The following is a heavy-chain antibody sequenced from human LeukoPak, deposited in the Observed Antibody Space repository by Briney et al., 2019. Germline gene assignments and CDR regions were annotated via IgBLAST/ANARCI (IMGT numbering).Heavy chain of an antibody. Sequence: VASVKVSCKASGYTFTSYSFSWVRQALGQGLEWMGWISTYNGNTKYAQKLQGRVTMTTDISTSTAYMELRSLRSDDTAVYYCARDWDCSSTSCRDCFDPWGQGTLVTVFS. V-gene: IGHV1-18*01. CDR2: ISTYNGNT. CDR3: ARDWDCSSTSCRDCFDP. CDR1: GYTFTSYS. J-gene: IGHJ5*02. D-gene: IGHD2-2*01.